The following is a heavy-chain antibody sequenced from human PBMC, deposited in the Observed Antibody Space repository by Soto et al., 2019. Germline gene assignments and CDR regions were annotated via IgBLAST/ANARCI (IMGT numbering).Heavy chain of an antibody. CDR3: ARGGLRPTYYYYYGMDV. CDR1: GYTFTTYG. J-gene: IGHJ6*02. Sequence: QVQLVQSGGEVKKPGASVKVSCKASGYTFTTYGINWVRQAPGQGLEWMGWISAYNGNTNYAQNLQDRVTMTTDRSTSTAYMELRSLRSDDTAVYYCARGGLRPTYYYYYGMDVWGQGTTVTVSS. CDR2: ISAYNGNT. D-gene: IGHD5-12*01. V-gene: IGHV1-18*01.